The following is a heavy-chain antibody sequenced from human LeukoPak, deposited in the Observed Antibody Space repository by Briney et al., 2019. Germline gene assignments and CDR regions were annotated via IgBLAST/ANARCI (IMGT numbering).Heavy chain of an antibody. CDR2: IIPIFGTA. V-gene: IGHV1-69*13. CDR3: ARVPKTYCSSTSCPNWFDP. J-gene: IGHJ5*02. CDR1: GYTFTGYY. Sequence: GASVKVSCKASGYTFTGYYMHWVRQAPGQGLEWMGGIIPIFGTANYAQKFQGRVTITADESTSTAYMELSSLRSEDTAVYYCARVPKTYCSSTSCPNWFDPWGQGTLVTVSA. D-gene: IGHD2-2*01.